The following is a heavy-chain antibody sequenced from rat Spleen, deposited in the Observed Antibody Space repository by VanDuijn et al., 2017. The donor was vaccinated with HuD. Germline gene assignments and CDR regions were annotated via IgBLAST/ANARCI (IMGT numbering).Heavy chain of an antibody. CDR1: GFSLTDFS. J-gene: IGHJ3*01. V-gene: IGHV2-15*01. CDR3: ARSAYGYNLNWFAY. D-gene: IGHD1-9*01. CDR2: IWSGGTT. Sequence: QVQLKESGPGLVQPSQTLSLTCTVSGFSLTDFSVSWVRHPPGKGLEWIGAIWSGGTTDYNSALKSRLSISRDTSKSQVLLKMNSLQSEGTAMYFCARSAYGYNLNWFAYWGQGTLVTVSS.